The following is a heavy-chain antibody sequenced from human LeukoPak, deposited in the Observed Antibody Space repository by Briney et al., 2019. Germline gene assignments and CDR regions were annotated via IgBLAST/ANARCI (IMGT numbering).Heavy chain of an antibody. J-gene: IGHJ6*02. CDR2: INHSGST. Sequence: SETLSLTCAVYGGSFSGYYWSWIRQPPGKGLEWIGEINHSGSTNYNPSLKSRVTISVDTSKNQFSLKLSSVTAADTAVYYCARVTHYYGSGDGMDVWGQGTTVTVSS. CDR1: GGSFSGYY. V-gene: IGHV4-34*01. CDR3: ARVTHYYGSGDGMDV. D-gene: IGHD3-10*01.